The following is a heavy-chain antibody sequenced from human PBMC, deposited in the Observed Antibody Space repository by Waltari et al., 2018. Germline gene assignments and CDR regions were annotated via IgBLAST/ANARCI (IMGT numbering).Heavy chain of an antibody. V-gene: IGHV4-39*07. CDR2: IYYSGGT. J-gene: IGHJ2*01. Sequence: QLQLQASGPGLVKPSETLSLTCTVSGRSISSSSYYWGGIRQPPGQGLEWIGSIYYSGGTYYNPPLKSRVTISVDTSKNQFSLKLSSVTAADTAVYYCARDAGSGDNYKWYFDLWGRGTLVTVSS. CDR3: ARDAGSGDNYKWYFDL. CDR1: GRSISSSSYY. D-gene: IGHD2-15*01.